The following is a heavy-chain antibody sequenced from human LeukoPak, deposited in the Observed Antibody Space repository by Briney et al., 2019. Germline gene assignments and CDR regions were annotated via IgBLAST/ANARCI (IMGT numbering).Heavy chain of an antibody. CDR2: ISGSGGST. CDR3: ARESPGSYYNERSFDY. V-gene: IGHV3-23*01. J-gene: IGHJ4*02. Sequence: GGSLRLSCAASGFTFSSYAMSWVRQAPGKGLEWVSAISGSGGSTYYADSVKGRFTISRDNSKNTLYLQMNSLRAEDTAVYYCARESPGSYYNERSFDYWGQGTLVTVSS. D-gene: IGHD3-10*01. CDR1: GFTFSSYA.